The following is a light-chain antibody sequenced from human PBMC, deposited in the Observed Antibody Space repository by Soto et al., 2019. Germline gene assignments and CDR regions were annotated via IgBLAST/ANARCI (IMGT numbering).Light chain of an antibody. CDR1: YNDVGGYNY. CDR2: EVS. CDR3: SSYSRSSIPV. J-gene: IGLJ2*01. V-gene: IGLV2-14*01. Sequence: QSGLTQPASVSGSRGQSITISCTGTYNDVGGYNYVSWYQQHPGKAPKLLIYEVSNRPSGVSNRFSGSKAGDTASLTISGVQPEDEADYYCSSYSRSSIPVFGGGTKVTVL.